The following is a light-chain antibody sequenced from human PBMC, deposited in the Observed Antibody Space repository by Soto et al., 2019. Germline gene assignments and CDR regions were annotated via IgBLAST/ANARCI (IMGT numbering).Light chain of an antibody. CDR1: QGISSY. CDR3: QQYYSYPLT. V-gene: IGKV1-8*01. J-gene: IGKJ4*01. CDR2: AAS. Sequence: AIRMTQSPSSLSASTGDRVTITCRASQGISSYLAWYQQKPGKAPKLLIYAASTLQSGVPSRFSVSGSGTGFTLTISRLQSEDFATYYCQQYYSYPLTCGGGTKVELK.